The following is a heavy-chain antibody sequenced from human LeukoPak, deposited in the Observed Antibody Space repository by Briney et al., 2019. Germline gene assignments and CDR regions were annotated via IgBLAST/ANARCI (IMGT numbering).Heavy chain of an antibody. V-gene: IGHV4-34*01. CDR3: ARGPLRQQLVYKH. D-gene: IGHD6-13*01. J-gene: IGHJ4*02. CDR1: GGSFSGYY. Sequence: SETLSLTCAVYGGSFSGYYWSWIRQPPGKGLEWIGEINHSGSTNYNPSLKSRVTISVDTSKNQFSLKLSSVTAADTAVYYCARGPLRQQLVYKHWGQGTLVTVSS. CDR2: INHSGST.